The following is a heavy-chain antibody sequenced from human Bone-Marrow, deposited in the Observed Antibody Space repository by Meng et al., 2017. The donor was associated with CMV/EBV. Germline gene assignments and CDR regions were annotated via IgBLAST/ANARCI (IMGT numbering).Heavy chain of an antibody. CDR3: ARDVGYCSSTSCRYSGGDYYGMDV. V-gene: IGHV3-13*03. CDR1: GFTFSSYD. CDR2: IGTAGDT. D-gene: IGHD2-2*01. J-gene: IGHJ6*02. Sequence: GGSLRLSCAACGFTFSSYDMHWVRQATGKGLEWVSAIGTAGDTYYPGSVKGQFTISRENAKNSLYLQMNSLRAGDTAVYYCARDVGYCSSTSCRYSGGDYYGMDVWGQGTTVTVSS.